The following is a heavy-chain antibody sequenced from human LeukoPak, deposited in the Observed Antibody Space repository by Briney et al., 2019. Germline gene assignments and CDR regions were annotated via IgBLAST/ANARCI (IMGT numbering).Heavy chain of an antibody. V-gene: IGHV3-33*01. CDR3: AREDHAYSSSWYLHY. CDR2: IWYDGSNK. D-gene: IGHD6-13*01. CDR1: GFTFSSYG. J-gene: IGHJ4*02. Sequence: GRSLRLSCAASGFTFSSYGMHWVRQAPGKGLEWVAVIWYDGSNKYYADSVKGRFTISRDNSKNTLYLQMNSLRAEDTAVYYCAREDHAYSSSWYLHYWGQGTLVTVSS.